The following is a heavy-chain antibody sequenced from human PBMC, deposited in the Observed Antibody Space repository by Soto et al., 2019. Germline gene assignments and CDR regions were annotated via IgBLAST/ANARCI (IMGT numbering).Heavy chain of an antibody. CDR3: AKPYVPAGWYFDL. D-gene: IGHD2-2*01. J-gene: IGHJ2*01. CDR2: IWYDGSNK. V-gene: IGHV3-33*06. Sequence: QVPLVESGGGVVQPGRSLRLSCAASGFTFSSYGMHWVRQAPGKGLEWVAVIWYDGSNKYYADSVKGRFTISRDNSKNTLYLQMNSLRAEDTAVYYCAKPYVPAGWYFDLWGRGTLVTVSS. CDR1: GFTFSSYG.